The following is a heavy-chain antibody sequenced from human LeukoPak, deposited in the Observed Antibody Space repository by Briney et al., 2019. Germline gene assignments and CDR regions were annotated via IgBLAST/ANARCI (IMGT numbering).Heavy chain of an antibody. CDR1: GFTFSSYS. Sequence: GGSLRLSCAASGFTFSSYSMNWVRQAPGKGLEWVSSISSSSSYIYYADSVRGRFTISRDNAKNSLYLQMNSLRAEDTAVYYCAELGITMIGGVWGKGTTVTISS. J-gene: IGHJ6*04. CDR2: ISSSSSYI. D-gene: IGHD3-10*02. CDR3: AELGITMIGGV. V-gene: IGHV3-21*01.